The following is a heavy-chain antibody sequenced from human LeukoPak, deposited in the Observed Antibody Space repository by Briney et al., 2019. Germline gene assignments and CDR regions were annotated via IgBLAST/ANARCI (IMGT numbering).Heavy chain of an antibody. CDR3: ARGFGRYLPPGNDAFDI. J-gene: IGHJ3*02. CDR2: IWYDGSNK. Sequence: GGSLRLSCAASRFTFSTYGMHWVRQAPGKGLEWVAFIWYDGSNKYYADSVKGRFTISRDNSKNTLYLQMNSLRAEDTAVYYCARGFGRYLPPGNDAFDIWGLGTMVTVSS. CDR1: RFTFSTYG. D-gene: IGHD3-9*01. V-gene: IGHV3-33*01.